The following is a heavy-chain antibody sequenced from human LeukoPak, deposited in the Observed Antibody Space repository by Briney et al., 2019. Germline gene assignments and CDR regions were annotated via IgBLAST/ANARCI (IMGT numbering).Heavy chain of an antibody. V-gene: IGHV4-39*01. CDR2: IYYSGST. J-gene: IGHJ4*02. Sequence: MASETQSLTCTVSGGSISSSSYYWGWIREPPGKGLVWIGSIYYSGSTYYNPSLKSRVTISVDTSKNQFSLKLSSVTAADTAVYYCAIDLTSGFDYWGQGTLVTVSS. CDR3: AIDLTSGFDY. D-gene: IGHD3-10*01. CDR1: GGSISSSSYY.